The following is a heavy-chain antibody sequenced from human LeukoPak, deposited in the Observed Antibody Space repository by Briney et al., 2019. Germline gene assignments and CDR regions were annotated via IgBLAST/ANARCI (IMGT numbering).Heavy chain of an antibody. J-gene: IGHJ4*02. Sequence: GGSLRLSCAASGFTFSNYAMNWVRQAPGKGLEWVAFIRYDGSNKYYADSVKGRFTISRDSSKNTLYLQMNSLRAEDTAVYYCARDPEIVAYLDYWGQGTLVTVSS. CDR3: ARDPEIVAYLDY. D-gene: IGHD3-22*01. CDR2: IRYDGSNK. CDR1: GFTFSNYA. V-gene: IGHV3-30*02.